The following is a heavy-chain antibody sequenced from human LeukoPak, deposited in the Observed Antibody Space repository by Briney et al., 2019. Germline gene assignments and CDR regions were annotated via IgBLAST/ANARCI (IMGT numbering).Heavy chain of an antibody. CDR1: GGSISSYY. J-gene: IGHJ6*02. Sequence: SETLSLTCTVSGGSISSYYWSWIRQPPGKGLEWIGEINHSGSTNYNPSLKSRVTISVDTSKNQFSLKLSSVTAADTAVYYCARPVAGRGYYYYGMDVWGQGTTVTVSS. D-gene: IGHD6-19*01. V-gene: IGHV4-34*01. CDR3: ARPVAGRGYYYYGMDV. CDR2: INHSGST.